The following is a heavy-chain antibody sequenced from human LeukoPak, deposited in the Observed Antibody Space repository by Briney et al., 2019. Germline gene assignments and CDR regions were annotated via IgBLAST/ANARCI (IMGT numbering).Heavy chain of an antibody. V-gene: IGHV1-18*01. D-gene: IGHD2-2*01. J-gene: IGHJ6*03. CDR2: ISAYNGNT. Sequence: DSVKVSCKASGYTFTSYGISWVRQAPGQGLEWMGWISAYNGNTNYAQKLQGRVTMTTDTSTSTAYMELRSLRSDDTAVYYCARGGPSIVVVPAAMVYMDVWGKGTTVTVSS. CDR1: GYTFTSYG. CDR3: ARGGPSIVVVPAAMVYMDV.